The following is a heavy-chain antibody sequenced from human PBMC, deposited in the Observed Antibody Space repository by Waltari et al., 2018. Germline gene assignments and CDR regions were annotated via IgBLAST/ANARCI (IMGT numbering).Heavy chain of an antibody. CDR1: GGTFSSYA. D-gene: IGHD3-3*01. V-gene: IGHV1-69*12. CDR3: ARTTIIGYGDFWSGGTLFDP. Sequence: QVQLVQSGAEVKKPGSSVKVSCKASGGTFSSYAISWVRQAPGQGLGWMGGIIPIFGTANYAQKFQGRVTITADESTSTAYMELSSLRSEDTAVYYCARTTIIGYGDFWSGGTLFDPWGQGTLVTVSS. CDR2: IIPIFGTA. J-gene: IGHJ5*02.